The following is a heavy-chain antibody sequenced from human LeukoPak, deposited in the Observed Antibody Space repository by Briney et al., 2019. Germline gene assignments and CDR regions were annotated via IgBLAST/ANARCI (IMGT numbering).Heavy chain of an antibody. V-gene: IGHV1-2*02. CDR1: GYTFTGYY. D-gene: IGHD3-22*01. J-gene: IGHJ4*02. Sequence: ASVKVSCKASGYTFTGYYMHWVRQAPGQGLEWMGWINPNSGGTNYAQKFQGRVTMTRDTSISTAYMELSRLRSDDTAVYYCARAPTYYDSSGSPGYWGQRTLVTVSS. CDR2: INPNSGGT. CDR3: ARAPTYYDSSGSPGY.